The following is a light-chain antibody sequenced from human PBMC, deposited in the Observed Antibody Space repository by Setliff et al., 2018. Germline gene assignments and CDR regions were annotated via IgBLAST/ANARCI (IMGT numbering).Light chain of an antibody. CDR3: QVWDSGSENYV. Sequence: SYALTQPPSVPVAPGKTARITCGGNNIGGKSVNWYRQKPGQAPVLVIYYDSDRPSGIPERFFGSNSGNTATLTISRVEAGDEADYYCQVWDSGSENYVFGTGTKVTVL. CDR1: NIGGKS. J-gene: IGLJ1*01. V-gene: IGLV3-21*04. CDR2: YDS.